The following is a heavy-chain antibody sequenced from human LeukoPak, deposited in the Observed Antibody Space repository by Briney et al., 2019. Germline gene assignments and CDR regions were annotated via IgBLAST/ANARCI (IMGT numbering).Heavy chain of an antibody. CDR3: ARDRGSGGVAFDY. CDR2: MSYDGSNK. CDR1: GFTFSNYF. D-gene: IGHD2-15*01. Sequence: PGGSLRLSCAASGFTFSNYFMHWVRHAPGRGLEWVAVMSYDGSNKYYADSVKGRFTISRDNSKNTLYLQMNSLKTGDTAFYYCARDRGSGGVAFDYWGQGTLVTVSS. V-gene: IGHV3-30*04. J-gene: IGHJ4*02.